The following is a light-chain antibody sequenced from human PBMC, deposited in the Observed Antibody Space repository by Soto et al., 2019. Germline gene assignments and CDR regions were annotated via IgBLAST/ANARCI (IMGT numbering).Light chain of an antibody. CDR3: ASWDDSLSVVV. CDR1: SSNIGINY. CDR2: RNN. V-gene: IGLV1-47*01. J-gene: IGLJ3*02. Sequence: QPVLTQPPSASGTPGQRVTISCSGSSSNIGINYVYWYQQFPGTAPKLLIYRNNQRPSEVPDRFSGSKSGTLASLAISGLRSEDGADYYCASWDDSLSVVVFGGGTKLTVL.